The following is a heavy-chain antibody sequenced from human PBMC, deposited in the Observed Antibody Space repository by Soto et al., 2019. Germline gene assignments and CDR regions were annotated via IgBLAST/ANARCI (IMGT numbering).Heavy chain of an antibody. CDR3: ARAGPYFLYKGFTRNNWFDP. V-gene: IGHV4-34*02. D-gene: IGHD3-9*01. Sequence: QVQLQQWGAGLLKPSETLSLTCAVFGGSFTGYYWSWIRQSPGKGLEWIGEINHSGTTKYNPSLKSRVTISVNTSEKQFSLKLSSVTAADTAVYYCARAGPYFLYKGFTRNNWFDPWGQGTLVTVSS. CDR1: GGSFTGYY. CDR2: INHSGTT. J-gene: IGHJ5*02.